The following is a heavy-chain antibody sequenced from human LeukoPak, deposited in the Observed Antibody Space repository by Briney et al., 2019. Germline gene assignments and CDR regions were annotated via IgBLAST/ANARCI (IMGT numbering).Heavy chain of an antibody. Sequence: SVKVSCKASGFTFTSSAVQWVRQARGQRLEWIGWIFVGSGNTNYAQKLQERVTITRDMSTSTAYMELSSLRSEDTAVYYCAAVYNWNDADWFDPWGQGTLVTVSS. V-gene: IGHV1-58*01. CDR2: IFVGSGNT. J-gene: IGHJ5*02. CDR1: GFTFTSSA. D-gene: IGHD1-1*01. CDR3: AAVYNWNDADWFDP.